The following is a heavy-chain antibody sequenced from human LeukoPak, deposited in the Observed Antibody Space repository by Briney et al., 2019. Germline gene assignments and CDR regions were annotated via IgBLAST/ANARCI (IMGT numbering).Heavy chain of an antibody. Sequence: VGSLRLSCAASGFSFSSYWMSWVRQAPAKGLEWVANIKQDGREKYYVDSVKGRLTIYRDNAKNSLYLQMNSLRAEDTAVYYCARVEDYDILTGFDYWGQGTLVTVSS. J-gene: IGHJ4*02. CDR3: ARVEDYDILTGFDY. CDR1: GFSFSSYW. D-gene: IGHD3-9*01. V-gene: IGHV3-7*01. CDR2: IKQDGREK.